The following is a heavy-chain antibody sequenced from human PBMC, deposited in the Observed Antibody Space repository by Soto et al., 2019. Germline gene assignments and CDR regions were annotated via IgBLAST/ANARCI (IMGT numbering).Heavy chain of an antibody. CDR1: GFTFSSYG. CDR3: ARGAYGMDV. CDR2: IWYDGSNK. J-gene: IGHJ6*02. V-gene: IGHV3-33*01. Sequence: LRLSCAASGFTFSSYGMHWVRQAPGKGLEWVAVIWYDGSNKYYADSVKGRFTISRDNSKNTLYLQMNSLRAEDTAVYYCARGAYGMDVWGQGTTVTVSS.